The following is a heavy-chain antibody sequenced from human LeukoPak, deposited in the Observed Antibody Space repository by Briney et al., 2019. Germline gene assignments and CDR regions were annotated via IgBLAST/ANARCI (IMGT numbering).Heavy chain of an antibody. D-gene: IGHD3-3*01. CDR3: ARDGAKADNDFWSGHLDF. CDR1: GFTFSSYA. V-gene: IGHV3-23*01. J-gene: IGHJ4*02. CDR2: TGGSGTTA. Sequence: PGGSLRLSCAASGFTFSSYAISWVRQAPGKGLEWVSTTGGSGTTANYADSVKGRFTILRDNPKNILYMRMNSLRVEDTAVYYCARDGAKADNDFWSGHLDFWGQGTLVTVSS.